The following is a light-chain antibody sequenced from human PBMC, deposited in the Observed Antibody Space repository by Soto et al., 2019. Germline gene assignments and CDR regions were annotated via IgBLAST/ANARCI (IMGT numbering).Light chain of an antibody. J-gene: IGKJ5*01. CDR3: PQYAGPPTP. CDR2: GAS. V-gene: IGKV3-20*01. Sequence: EMVLTQSPGSLSXXPXXXXXPXXRASQTVSNNYLAWCQQKPGQAPRVIMYGASRRATGIPDRFSGGGSGTDFTLTISRLEPEDFAVYFCPQYAGPPTPSGQGARPAI. CDR1: QTVSNNY.